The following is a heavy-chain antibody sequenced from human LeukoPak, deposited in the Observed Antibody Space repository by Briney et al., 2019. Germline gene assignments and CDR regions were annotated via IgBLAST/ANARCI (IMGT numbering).Heavy chain of an antibody. CDR2: INHSGST. Sequence: SETLSLTCAVYGGSFSGYYWSWIRQPPGRGLEWIGEINHSGSTNYNPSLKSRVTISVDTSKNQFSLKLSSVTAADTAVYYCARGATVNVFDIWGKGKMVTVSS. CDR3: ARGATVNVFDI. V-gene: IGHV4-34*01. D-gene: IGHD4-17*01. J-gene: IGHJ3*02. CDR1: GGSFSGYY.